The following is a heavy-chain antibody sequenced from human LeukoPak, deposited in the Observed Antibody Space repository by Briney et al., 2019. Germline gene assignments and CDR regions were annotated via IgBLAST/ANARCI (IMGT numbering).Heavy chain of an antibody. D-gene: IGHD4-17*01. Sequence: SETLSLTCAVSDDSFSSHYWTWIRQPPGKGLEWIGYIPYIGSTNYNPSLKSRVTISIDTSKNQFSLKLSSVTAADTAVYYCARDLVTVTKGFDIWGQGTMVSVSS. CDR2: IPYIGST. J-gene: IGHJ3*02. V-gene: IGHV4-59*11. CDR1: DDSFSSHY. CDR3: ARDLVTVTKGFDI.